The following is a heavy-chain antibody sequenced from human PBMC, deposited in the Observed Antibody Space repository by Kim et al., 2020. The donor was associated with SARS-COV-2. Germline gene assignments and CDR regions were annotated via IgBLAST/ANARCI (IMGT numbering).Heavy chain of an antibody. D-gene: IGHD1-20*01. CDR2: IGTAGDT. Sequence: GGSLRLSCAASGFTFSSYDMHWVRQATGKGLEWVSAIGTAGDTYYPGSVKGRFTISRENAKNSLYLQMNSLRAGDTAVYYCARADNQHYYYGMDVWGQGTTVTVSS. V-gene: IGHV3-13*04. CDR3: ARADNQHYYYGMDV. J-gene: IGHJ6*02. CDR1: GFTFSSYD.